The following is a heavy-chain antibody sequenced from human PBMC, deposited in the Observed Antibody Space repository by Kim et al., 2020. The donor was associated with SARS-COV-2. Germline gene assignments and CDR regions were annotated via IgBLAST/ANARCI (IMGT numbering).Heavy chain of an antibody. J-gene: IGHJ3*02. Sequence: ASVKVSCKASGYTFTSYGISWVRQAPGQGLEWMGWISAYNGNTNYAQKLQGRVTMTTDTSTSTAYMELRSLRSDDTAVYYCARDAPNYYDSSGYYSDAFDIWGQGTMVTVSS. CDR1: GYTFTSYG. CDR3: ARDAPNYYDSSGYYSDAFDI. CDR2: ISAYNGNT. D-gene: IGHD3-22*01. V-gene: IGHV1-18*04.